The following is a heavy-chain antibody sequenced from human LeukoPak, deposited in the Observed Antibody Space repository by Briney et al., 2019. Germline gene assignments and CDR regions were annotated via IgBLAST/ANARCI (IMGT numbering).Heavy chain of an antibody. Sequence: ASVKVSCKASGYTFTSYGISWVRQAPGQGLEWMGWINPNSGGTNYAQKFQGRVTMTRDTSISTAYMELSRLRSDDTAVYYCARSLRALSGYQLYWGQGTLVTVSS. J-gene: IGHJ4*02. V-gene: IGHV1-2*02. CDR1: GYTFTSYG. D-gene: IGHD3-22*01. CDR2: INPNSGGT. CDR3: ARSLRALSGYQLY.